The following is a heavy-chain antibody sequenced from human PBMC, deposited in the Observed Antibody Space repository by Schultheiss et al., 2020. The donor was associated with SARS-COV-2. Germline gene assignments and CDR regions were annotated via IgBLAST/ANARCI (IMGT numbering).Heavy chain of an antibody. V-gene: IGHV4-59*12. J-gene: IGHJ5*02. D-gene: IGHD6-13*01. CDR3: ARDMHHTSSWYRVIDP. CDR2: IYYSGST. Sequence: SETLSLTCTVSGGSISPYYWSWIRQTPGKGLEWIGYIYYSGSTNYNTSLKSRVTISVDTSKNQFSLKLTSVTAADTAVYYCARDMHHTSSWYRVIDPWGPGTLVTVSS. CDR1: GGSISPYY.